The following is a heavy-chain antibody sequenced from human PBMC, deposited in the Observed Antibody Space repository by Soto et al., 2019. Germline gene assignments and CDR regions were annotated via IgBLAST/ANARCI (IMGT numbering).Heavy chain of an antibody. CDR3: ARVIDRVNYYHYYYMDI. V-gene: IGHV1-18*01. CDR1: VYTFTSYG. CDR2: ISAYNGNT. J-gene: IGHJ6*03. D-gene: IGHD2-21*01. Sequence: ASVKVSCKASVYTFTSYGISWVRQAPGQGLEWMGWISAYNGNTNYAQKLQGRVTMTTDTSTSTAYMELRSLRSDDTAVYYCARVIDRVNYYHYYYMDIWGKGTTVTVSS.